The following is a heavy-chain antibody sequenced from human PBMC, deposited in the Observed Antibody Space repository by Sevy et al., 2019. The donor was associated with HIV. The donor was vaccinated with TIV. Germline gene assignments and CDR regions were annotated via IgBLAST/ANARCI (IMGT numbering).Heavy chain of an antibody. Sequence: QSQTLSLTCAISGDSVSSNSAAWNWIRQSPSRGLEWLGRTYYRSKWYNDYAVSVKSRITINPDTSKNQFSLQLNSVTPEDTAVYYCARAKYSTNEYYYYGMDVWGQGTTVTVSS. D-gene: IGHD1-26*01. V-gene: IGHV6-1*01. CDR1: GDSVSSNSAA. J-gene: IGHJ6*02. CDR2: TYYRSKWYN. CDR3: ARAKYSTNEYYYYGMDV.